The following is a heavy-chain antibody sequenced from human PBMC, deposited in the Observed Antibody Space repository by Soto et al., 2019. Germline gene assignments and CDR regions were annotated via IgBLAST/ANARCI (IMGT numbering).Heavy chain of an antibody. CDR3: ARIESVTRSLGYLDY. CDR1: GGSIRRSDSY. J-gene: IGHJ4*02. CDR2: IYYSGST. Sequence: QLQLQESGPGLVKPSQTLSLTCTVSGGSIRRSDSYWSWVRQLPGRGLEWIGYIYYSGSTFYNPSLMSRLAIAVDTSRNQFSLSLTSVTAADTAVYYCARIESVTRSLGYLDYWGQGIRVTVPS. D-gene: IGHD7-27*01. V-gene: IGHV4-31*03.